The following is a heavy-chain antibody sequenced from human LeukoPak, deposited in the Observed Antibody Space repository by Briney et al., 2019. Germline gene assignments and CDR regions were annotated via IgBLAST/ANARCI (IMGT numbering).Heavy chain of an antibody. Sequence: SETLSLTCTVSGGSISSNNYYWGWIRQPPGKGLEWIGYIYYSGSTYYNPSLKSRVTISVDTSKNQFSLKLSSVTAADTAVYYCARAYSSSSGYYYYYMDVWGKGTTVTVSS. CDR2: IYYSGST. CDR3: ARAYSSSSGYYYYYMDV. V-gene: IGHV4-39*07. D-gene: IGHD6-6*01. CDR1: GGSISSNNYY. J-gene: IGHJ6*03.